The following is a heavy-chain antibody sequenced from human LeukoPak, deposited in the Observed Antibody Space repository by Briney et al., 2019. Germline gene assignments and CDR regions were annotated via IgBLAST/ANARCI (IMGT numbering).Heavy chain of an antibody. V-gene: IGHV5-51*01. CDR2: IYPGDSDT. J-gene: IGHJ3*02. D-gene: IGHD1-7*01. CDR3: ARQSLELELGEDAFDI. CDR1: GYSFTSYW. Sequence: GESLKISCQGSGYSFTSYWIGWVRQMPGKGLEWMGIIYPGDSDTRYSPSFQGQVTISADKSISTAYLQWSSLKASDTAMYYCARQSLELELGEDAFDIWGQGTMVTVSS.